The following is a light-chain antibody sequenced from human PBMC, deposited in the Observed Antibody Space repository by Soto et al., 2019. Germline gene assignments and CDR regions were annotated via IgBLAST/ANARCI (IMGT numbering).Light chain of an antibody. J-gene: IGLJ2*01. CDR2: DVN. CDR1: STDVGGYNY. Sequence: QSALTQPASVSGSPGQSITISCTGTSTDVGGYNYVSWYQQHPGKAPKLIIYDVNNRPSGVSNRFSASKSGNTASLTISGLQAEDEADYYCSSYTSSSTLGVFGGGTKLTVL. V-gene: IGLV2-14*03. CDR3: SSYTSSSTLGV.